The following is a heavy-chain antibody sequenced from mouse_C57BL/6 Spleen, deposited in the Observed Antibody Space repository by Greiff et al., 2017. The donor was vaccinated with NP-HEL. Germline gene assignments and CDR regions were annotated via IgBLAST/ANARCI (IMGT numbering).Heavy chain of an antibody. CDR2: ISDGGSYT. CDR3: ARVETYGSSYYFDY. D-gene: IGHD1-1*01. J-gene: IGHJ2*01. CDR1: GFTFSSYA. V-gene: IGHV5-4*01. Sequence: EVQGVESGGGLVKPGGSLKLSCAASGFTFSSYAMSWVRQTPEKRLEWVATISDGGSYTYYPDNVKGRFTISRDNAKNNLYLQMSHLKSEDTAMYYCARVETYGSSYYFDYWGQGTTLTVSS.